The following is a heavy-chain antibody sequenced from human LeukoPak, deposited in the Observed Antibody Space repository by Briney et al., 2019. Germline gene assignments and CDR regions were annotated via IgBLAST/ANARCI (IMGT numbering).Heavy chain of an antibody. CDR3: ARRPDGYNYGDY. J-gene: IGHJ4*02. D-gene: IGHD5-24*01. CDR1: GFTFSRYA. CDR2: ISSNGGST. Sequence: GGSLRLPCAASGFTFSRYAMHWVRQAPGKGLEYVSAISSNGGSTYYANSVKGRFTISRDNSKNTLYLQMGSLRAEDMAVYYCARRPDGYNYGDYWGQGTLVTVSS. V-gene: IGHV3-64*01.